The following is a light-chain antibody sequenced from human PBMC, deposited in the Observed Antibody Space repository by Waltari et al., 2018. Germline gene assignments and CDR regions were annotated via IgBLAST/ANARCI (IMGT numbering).Light chain of an antibody. V-gene: IGKV3-15*01. CDR3: QQYNNWPRT. Sequence: EIVMTQSPATLSVSPGERATLACRASQSVSSNLAWHQQKPGQAPRLLIYGESTRATGIPARFSGSGSGTEFTLTISSLQSEDFAVYYCQQYNNWPRTFGQGTKVEIK. CDR1: QSVSSN. J-gene: IGKJ1*01. CDR2: GES.